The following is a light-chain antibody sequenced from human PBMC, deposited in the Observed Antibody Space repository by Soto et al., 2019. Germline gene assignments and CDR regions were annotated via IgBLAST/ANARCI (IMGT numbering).Light chain of an antibody. Sequence: EIVLTQSPGTLSLSPGERATLSCRASQSVYNTYLGWYQQKPGQAPRLLIYGASSRTTGTPDRFNGGGSGTEFTLPISRLEPEDFAVYYCQQYGISPATFGQGTKVEF. V-gene: IGKV3-20*01. CDR3: QQYGISPAT. CDR1: QSVYNTY. CDR2: GAS. J-gene: IGKJ2*01.